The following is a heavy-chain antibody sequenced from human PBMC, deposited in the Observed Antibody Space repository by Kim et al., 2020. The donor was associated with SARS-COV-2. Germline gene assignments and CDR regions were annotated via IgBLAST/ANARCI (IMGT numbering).Heavy chain of an antibody. V-gene: IGHV3-53*04. Sequence: GGSLRLSCAASGFTVGGNFMSWVRQAPGTGLEWVSLTYTSGDTYYTDYVKGRFTASRHNSDNTLHLQLINLRPEDTAVEYYARGPKLVVWCQRTLVTVSS. D-gene: IGHD3-10*01. J-gene: IGHJ1*01. CDR2: TYTSGDT. CDR3: ARGPKLVV. CDR1: GFTVGGNF.